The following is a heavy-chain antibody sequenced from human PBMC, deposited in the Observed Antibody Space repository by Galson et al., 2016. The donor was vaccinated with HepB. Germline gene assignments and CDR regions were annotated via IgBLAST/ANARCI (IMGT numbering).Heavy chain of an antibody. CDR2: MSYDGSNK. Sequence: SLRLSCAASGFTFNNYGMHWVRQAPGKGLEWLAIMSYDGSNKHYADSVKGRFTISRDKSKNMLSLQMNSLRPEDTALYYCAREGGLRYFDYWGQGTLVTVSS. J-gene: IGHJ4*02. CDR3: AREGGLRYFDY. V-gene: IGHV3-30*03. CDR1: GFTFNNYG. D-gene: IGHD3-10*01.